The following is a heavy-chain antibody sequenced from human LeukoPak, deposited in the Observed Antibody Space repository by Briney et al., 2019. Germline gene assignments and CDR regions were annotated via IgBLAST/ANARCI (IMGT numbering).Heavy chain of an antibody. CDR3: ARDNSSSSYFDY. J-gene: IGHJ4*02. D-gene: IGHD6-13*01. CDR2: ISSSSSYI. Sequence: GGSLRLSCAASGFTFSSYSMNWVRQAPGNGLEWVSSISSSSSYIYYADSVKGRFTISRDNAKNSLYLQMNSLRAEDTAVYYCARDNSSSSYFDYRGQGTLVTVSS. V-gene: IGHV3-21*01. CDR1: GFTFSSYS.